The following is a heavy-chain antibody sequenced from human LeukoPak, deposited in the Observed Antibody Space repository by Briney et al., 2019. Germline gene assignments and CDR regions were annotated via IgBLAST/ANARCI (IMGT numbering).Heavy chain of an antibody. CDR3: AREQGYYSVPRY. D-gene: IGHD3-22*01. Sequence: GGSLRLSCAASGFTFSSYWMHWVRQAPGKGPVWVARIRSDGSSTDYADSVKGRFTISRDNAKNTLYLQMNSLRAEDTAVYYCAREQGYYSVPRYWGQGTLVTVSS. CDR1: GFTFSSYW. V-gene: IGHV3-74*01. J-gene: IGHJ4*02. CDR2: IRSDGSST.